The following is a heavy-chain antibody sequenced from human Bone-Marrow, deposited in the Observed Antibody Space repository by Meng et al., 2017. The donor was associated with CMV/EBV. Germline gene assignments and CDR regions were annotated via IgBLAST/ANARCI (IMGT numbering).Heavy chain of an antibody. J-gene: IGHJ5*02. CDR2: INPNSGTT. CDR3: AREDPMTTVTHSP. Sequence: ASVKVSCKASGYTFTGYYMHWVRQAPGQGLEWMGWINPNSGTTNYAQKFQGRVTMTRDTSTSTVYMELSSLRSEDTAVYYCAREDPMTTVTHSPWGQGTLVTVSS. D-gene: IGHD4-17*01. V-gene: IGHV1-46*01. CDR1: GYTFTGYY.